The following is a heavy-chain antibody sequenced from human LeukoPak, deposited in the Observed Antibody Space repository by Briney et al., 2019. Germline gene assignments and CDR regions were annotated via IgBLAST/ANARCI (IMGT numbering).Heavy chain of an antibody. D-gene: IGHD2-15*01. CDR2: IHYSGST. Sequence: PSETLSLTCTVSGGSISSSSYYWGWIRQPPGKGLEWIGSIHYSGSTNYNPSLKSRVTISVDTSNNRFSLKLSSVTAADTAVYYCARGYCSGGSCYSYYYYNYMDVWGKGTTVTVSS. CDR3: ARGYCSGGSCYSYYYYNYMDV. V-gene: IGHV4-39*07. J-gene: IGHJ6*03. CDR1: GGSISSSSYY.